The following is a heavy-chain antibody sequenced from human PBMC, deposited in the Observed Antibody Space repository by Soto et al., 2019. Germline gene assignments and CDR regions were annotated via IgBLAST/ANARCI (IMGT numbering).Heavy chain of an antibody. CDR2: ISYDGSNK. J-gene: IGHJ6*03. V-gene: IGHV3-30*18. CDR3: AKDSRITIFGVVIIPVYYYYYMDV. D-gene: IGHD3-3*01. Sequence: GGSLRLSCAASGFTFSSYGMHWVRQAPGKGLEWVAVISYDGSNKYYADSVKGRFTISRDNSKNTLYLQMNSLRAEDTAVYYCAKDSRITIFGVVIIPVYYYYYMDVWGKGTTVTVSS. CDR1: GFTFSSYG.